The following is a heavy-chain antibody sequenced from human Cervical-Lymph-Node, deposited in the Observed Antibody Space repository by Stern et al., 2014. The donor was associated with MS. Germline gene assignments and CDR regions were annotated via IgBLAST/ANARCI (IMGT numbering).Heavy chain of an antibody. D-gene: IGHD3-22*01. CDR3: ASGMIAFDY. CDR1: GFTFDDYA. J-gene: IGHJ4*02. CDR2: ISWNSGSI. Sequence: EVQLVESGGGLVQPGRSLRLSCAASGFTFDDYAMHWVRQAPGKGLEWVSGISWNSGSIGYADSVKGRFTISRDNAKNSLYLQMNSLRAEDTALYYCASGMIAFDYWGQGTLVTVSS. V-gene: IGHV3-9*01.